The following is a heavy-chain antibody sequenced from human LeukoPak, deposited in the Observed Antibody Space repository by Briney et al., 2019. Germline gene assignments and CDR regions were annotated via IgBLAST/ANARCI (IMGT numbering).Heavy chain of an antibody. D-gene: IGHD3-10*01. CDR3: ARDFPFGDY. CDR1: GGSISSSSYY. Sequence: SETLSLTCTVSGGSISSSSYYWGWIRQPPGKGLEWIGSIYYSGSTYYNPSLKSRVTISVDTSKNQFSLKLSSVTAADTAVYYCARDFPFGDYWGQGTLVTVSS. CDR2: IYYSGST. V-gene: IGHV4-39*07. J-gene: IGHJ4*02.